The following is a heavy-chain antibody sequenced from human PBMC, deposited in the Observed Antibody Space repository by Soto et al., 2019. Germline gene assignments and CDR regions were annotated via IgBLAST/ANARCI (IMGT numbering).Heavy chain of an antibody. CDR3: ARDRTVHYYDSSGYLYYFDY. CDR1: GGTFSSYA. V-gene: IGHV1-69*01. D-gene: IGHD3-22*01. CDR2: IIPIFGTA. J-gene: IGHJ4*02. Sequence: QVQLVQSGAEVKKPGSSVKVSCKASGGTFSSYAISWVRQAPGQGLEWMGGIIPIFGTANYAQKFQGRVTITADESTSTAYMELSSLRYEDTAVYYCARDRTVHYYDSSGYLYYFDYWGQGTLVTVSS.